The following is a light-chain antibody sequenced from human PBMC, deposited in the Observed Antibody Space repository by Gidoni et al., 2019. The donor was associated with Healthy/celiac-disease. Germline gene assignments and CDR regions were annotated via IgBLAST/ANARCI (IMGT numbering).Light chain of an antibody. CDR2: WAS. CDR3: QQYFSIPLT. Sequence: DIVMTQSPDSLAVSLGERATINCKSSQSVLYSSHNKNYLAWYQQKPGQPPKLFIYWASTRESGVPDRFSGSGSGTDFTLTISSLQAEDVAVYYCQQYFSIPLTFGGGTKVEIK. V-gene: IGKV4-1*01. CDR1: QSVLYSSHNKNY. J-gene: IGKJ4*01.